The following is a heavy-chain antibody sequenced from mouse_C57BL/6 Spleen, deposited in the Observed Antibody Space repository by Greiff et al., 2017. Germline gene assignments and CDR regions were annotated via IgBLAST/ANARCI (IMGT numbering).Heavy chain of an antibody. CDR1: GFTFSSYA. D-gene: IGHD2-1*01. Sequence: EVQLVESGEGLVKPGGSLKLSCAASGFTFSSYAMSWVRQTPEKRLEWVAYISSGGDYIYYADTVKGRFTIYRDNARNTLYLQMSSLKSEDTAMYYCTRDRGNPAWFAYWGQGTLVTVSA. CDR2: ISSGGDYI. J-gene: IGHJ3*01. CDR3: TRDRGNPAWFAY. V-gene: IGHV5-9-1*02.